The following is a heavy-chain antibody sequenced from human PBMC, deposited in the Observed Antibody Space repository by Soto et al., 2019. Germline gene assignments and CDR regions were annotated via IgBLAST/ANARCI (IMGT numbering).Heavy chain of an antibody. Sequence: QVQLVESGGGVVQPGRSLRLSCAASGFTFSSYGMHWVRQAPGKGLEWVAVIWYDGSNKYYADSVKGRFTISRDNSKNTLYLQMNSLRAEDTAVYYCARGGSGPYYYGMDVWGQGTTVTVSS. CDR1: GFTFSSYG. CDR2: IWYDGSNK. J-gene: IGHJ6*02. V-gene: IGHV3-33*01. D-gene: IGHD6-19*01. CDR3: ARGGSGPYYYGMDV.